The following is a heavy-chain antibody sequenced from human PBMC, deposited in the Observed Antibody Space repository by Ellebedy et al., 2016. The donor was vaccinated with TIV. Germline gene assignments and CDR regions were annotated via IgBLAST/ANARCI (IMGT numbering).Heavy chain of an antibody. J-gene: IGHJ3*02. V-gene: IGHV4-61*01. D-gene: IGHD3-3*01. CDR3: ARGSWSGYYTDI. Sequence: SETLSLTXTVSGGSVSSGSYYWSWIRQPPGKELEWIGYIYYSGSTNYNPSLKSRVTISVDTSKNQFSLKLSSVTAADTAVYYCARGSWSGYYTDIWGQGTMVTVSS. CDR2: IYYSGST. CDR1: GGSVSSGSYY.